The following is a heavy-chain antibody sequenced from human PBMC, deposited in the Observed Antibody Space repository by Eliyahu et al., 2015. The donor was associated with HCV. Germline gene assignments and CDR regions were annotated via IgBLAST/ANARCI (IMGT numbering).Heavy chain of an antibody. V-gene: IGHV3-49*05. CDR1: GFSLGDYT. Sequence: EVQLLESGGALVKPGRSLRLSCTGSGFSLGDYTVSGFRQAPGKGLEWVGXIRSKTDGGTTEYAASVKGRFTVSRDDSKSIAYLQMNGLNTEETAVYYCTRVSSYYNFLTGFLNYRYYYMDVWGKGTTVTVSS. J-gene: IGHJ6*03. CDR3: TRVSSYYNFLTGFLNYRYYYMDV. D-gene: IGHD3-9*01. CDR2: IRSKTDGGTT.